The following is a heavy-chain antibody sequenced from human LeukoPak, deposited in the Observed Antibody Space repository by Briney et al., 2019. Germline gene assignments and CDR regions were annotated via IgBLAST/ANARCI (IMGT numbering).Heavy chain of an antibody. D-gene: IGHD3-22*01. CDR2: INPSGGST. J-gene: IGHJ5*02. V-gene: IGHV1-46*01. CDR3: ARGAVYSGYYYVRPNNWFDP. Sequence: ASVKVSCKASGYTFTSYYMHWVRQAPGQGLEWMGIINPSGGSTSYAQKFQGRVTMTRDTSTSTVYMELSSLRSEDTAVYYCARGAVYSGYYYVRPNNWFDPWGQGTLVTVSS. CDR1: GYTFTSYY.